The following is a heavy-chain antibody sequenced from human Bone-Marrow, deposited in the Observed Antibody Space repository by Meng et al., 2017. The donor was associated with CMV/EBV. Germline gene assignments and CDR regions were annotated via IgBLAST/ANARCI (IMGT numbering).Heavy chain of an antibody. CDR3: ARDRLIDTGFDGFDI. J-gene: IGHJ3*02. V-gene: IGHV3-11*01. CDR2: ISTSGSAT. CDR1: GFTFGDYA. Sequence: GGSLRLSCAASGFTFGDYAMSWVRQAPGKGLEWVSTISTSGSATYYADSVKGRFTISRDNGKNSLFLQMDSLRAEDTAVYYCARDRLIDTGFDGFDIWGQGTMVTVSS. D-gene: IGHD5-18*01.